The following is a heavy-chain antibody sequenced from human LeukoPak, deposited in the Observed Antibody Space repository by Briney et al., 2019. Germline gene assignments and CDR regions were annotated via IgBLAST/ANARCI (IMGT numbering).Heavy chain of an antibody. Sequence: GGSLRLSCAASGFTFDDYAMHWVRQAPGKGLEWVSGISWNSGSIGYADSVKGRFTISRDNAKNSLYLQLNSLRAEDTALYYCAKDISRGAAGSFDYWGQGTLVTVSS. D-gene: IGHD6-13*01. J-gene: IGHJ4*02. CDR3: AKDISRGAAGSFDY. CDR1: GFTFDDYA. CDR2: ISWNSGSI. V-gene: IGHV3-9*01.